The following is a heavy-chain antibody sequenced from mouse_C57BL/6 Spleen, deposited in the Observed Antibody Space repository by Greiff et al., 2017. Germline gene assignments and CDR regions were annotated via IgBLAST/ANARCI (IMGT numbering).Heavy chain of an antibody. CDR1: GFTFSSYA. V-gene: IGHV5-9-1*02. CDR3: TRPGTEGSYFDY. J-gene: IGHJ2*01. D-gene: IGHD4-1*01. Sequence: EVQVVESGEGLVKPGGSLKLSCAASGFTFSSYAMSWVRQTPEKRLEWVAYISSGGDYIYYADTVKGRFTISRDNARNTLYLQMSSLKSEDTAMYYCTRPGTEGSYFDYWGQGTTLTVSS. CDR2: ISSGGDYI.